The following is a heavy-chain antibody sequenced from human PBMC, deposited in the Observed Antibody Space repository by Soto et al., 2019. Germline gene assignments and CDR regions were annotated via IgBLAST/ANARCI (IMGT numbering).Heavy chain of an antibody. J-gene: IGHJ5*02. Sequence: QLQLQESGSGLVKPSQTLSLTCAVSGGSISSGGYSWSWIRQPPGKGLEWIGYIYHSGSTYYNPSLNSGVTISVDMAKNQFSLKLSSVPAADTAVYYCARDRGGRLDPWGQGTLVNVSS. V-gene: IGHV4-30-2*01. CDR1: GGSISSGGYS. CDR2: IYHSGST. D-gene: IGHD2-15*01. CDR3: ARDRGGRLDP.